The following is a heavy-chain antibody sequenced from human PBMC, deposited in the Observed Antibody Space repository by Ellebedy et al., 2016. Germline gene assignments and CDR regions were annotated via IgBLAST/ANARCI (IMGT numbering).Heavy chain of an antibody. CDR1: GYDFTTYH. J-gene: IGHJ4*02. Sequence: ASVKVSCXASGYDFTTYHMQWVRQAPGQGLEWVGLIVPTGNSVSYAQKFRDRVTMTTDMATRTVYMELSSLRSGDTAVYYCVRDTGTPDILTGKSQDFWGQGTLVTVSS. D-gene: IGHD3-9*01. CDR2: IVPTGNSV. CDR3: VRDTGTPDILTGKSQDF. V-gene: IGHV1-46*01.